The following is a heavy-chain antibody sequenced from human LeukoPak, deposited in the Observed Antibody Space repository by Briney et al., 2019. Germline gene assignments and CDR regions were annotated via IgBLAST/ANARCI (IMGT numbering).Heavy chain of an antibody. CDR2: ISASGGST. V-gene: IGHV3-23*01. CDR1: GFTFSSYS. J-gene: IGHJ4*02. D-gene: IGHD1-7*01. Sequence: GGSLRLSCAASGFTFSSYSMNWVRQAPGKGLEWVAAISASGGSTYYADSVKGRFTISRDNSKNTLSLRMESLRAEDTALYYCARGGKLVDSWGQGTLVTVSS. CDR3: ARGGKLVDS.